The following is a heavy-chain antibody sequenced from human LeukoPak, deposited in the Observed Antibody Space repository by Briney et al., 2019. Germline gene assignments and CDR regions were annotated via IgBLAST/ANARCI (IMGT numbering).Heavy chain of an antibody. V-gene: IGHV1-18*01. CDR2: ISAYNGNT. J-gene: IGHJ6*02. CDR3: ARDFPTIWTRHGMDV. D-gene: IGHD3-9*01. Sequence: ASVKVSCKASGYTFTSYGISWVRQAPGQGLEWMGWISAYNGNTNYAQKLQGRVTMTTDTSTSTAYMELRSLRSDDTAVYYCARDFPTIWTRHGMDVWGQGTTVTVSS. CDR1: GYTFTSYG.